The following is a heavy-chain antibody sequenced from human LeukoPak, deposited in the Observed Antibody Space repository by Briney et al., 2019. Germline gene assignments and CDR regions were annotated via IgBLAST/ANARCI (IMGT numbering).Heavy chain of an antibody. CDR1: GDTFTSYG. D-gene: IGHD1-26*01. V-gene: IGHV1-46*01. CDR2: INPSGGST. J-gene: IGHJ5*02. Sequence: ASVKVSCKASGDTFTSYGISWVRQAPGQGLEWMGIINPSGGSTSYAQKFQGRVTMTRDTSTSTVYMELSSLRSEDTAVYYCARESLEVGSWFDPWGQGTLVTVSS. CDR3: ARESLEVGSWFDP.